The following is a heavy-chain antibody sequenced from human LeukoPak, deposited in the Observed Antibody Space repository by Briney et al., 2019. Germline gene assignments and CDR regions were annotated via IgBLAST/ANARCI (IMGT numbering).Heavy chain of an antibody. CDR2: IYYSGST. V-gene: IGHV4-31*03. J-gene: IGHJ4*02. CDR3: ARGLATATAXAYFDY. CDR1: GGSISSGGYY. Sequence: PSETLSLTCTVSGGSISSGGYYWSWIRQHPGKGLEWIGYIYYSGSTYYNPSLKSRVTISVDTSKNQFSLKLSSVTAADTAVYYCARGLATATAXAYFDYWGQGXXXXXSS. D-gene: IGHD5-18*01.